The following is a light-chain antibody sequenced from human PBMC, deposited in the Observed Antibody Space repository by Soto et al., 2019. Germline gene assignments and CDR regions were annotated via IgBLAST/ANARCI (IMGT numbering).Light chain of an antibody. CDR2: KAS. V-gene: IGKV1-5*03. J-gene: IGKJ4*01. Sequence: DIQMTKSPSTLSASVGDRVTITCRASQSISSWLAWYQQKPGKAHKLLIYKASSLQGGVPSRFSGSGSGTEFTLTISSLQPDDFATYYCQHYNSYPLTFGGGTKVEIK. CDR3: QHYNSYPLT. CDR1: QSISSW.